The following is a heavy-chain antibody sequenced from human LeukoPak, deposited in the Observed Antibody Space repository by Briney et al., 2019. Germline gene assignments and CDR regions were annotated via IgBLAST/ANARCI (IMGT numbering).Heavy chain of an antibody. Sequence: GGSLRLSCAASGFTVRSNYMSWVRQAPGKGLEWVSVIYSGGSTYYADSVKGRFTISRDNSKNTLYLQMNSLRAEDTAVYYCATEPTMVRGVISRSYYYGMDVWGQGTTVTVSS. CDR3: ATEPTMVRGVISRSYYYGMDV. J-gene: IGHJ6*02. CDR1: GFTVRSNY. D-gene: IGHD3-10*01. CDR2: IYSGGST. V-gene: IGHV3-66*01.